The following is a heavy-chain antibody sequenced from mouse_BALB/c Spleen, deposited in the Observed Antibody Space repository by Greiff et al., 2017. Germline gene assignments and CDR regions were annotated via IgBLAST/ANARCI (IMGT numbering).Heavy chain of an antibody. V-gene: IGHV2-6-4*01. J-gene: IGHJ4*01. CDR3: ASPLLTGNAMDY. Sequence: VKLMESGPGLVAPSQSLSITCTVSGFSLSRYSVHWVRQPPGKGLEWLGMIWGGGSTDYNSALKSRLSISKDNSKSQVFLKMNSLQTDDTAMYYCASPLLTGNAMDYWGQGTSVTVSS. CDR1: GFSLSRYS. CDR2: IWGGGST. D-gene: IGHD4-1*01.